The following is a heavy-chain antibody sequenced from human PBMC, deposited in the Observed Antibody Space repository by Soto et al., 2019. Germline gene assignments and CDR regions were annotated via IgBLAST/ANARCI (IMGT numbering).Heavy chain of an antibody. CDR2: ISSSSSTI. V-gene: IGHV3-48*02. CDR3: ASLVELPFAFSYFYGMDV. D-gene: IGHD1-7*01. CDR1: GFTFGTTD. Sequence: AGGSLRLSCAASGFTFGTTDMIWVRQAPGEGLEWVSYISSSSSTIYYADSVKGRFTISRDNAKNSLYLQMNSLRDEDTAVYYCASLVELPFAFSYFYGMDVWGPGTTVTVSS. J-gene: IGHJ6*02.